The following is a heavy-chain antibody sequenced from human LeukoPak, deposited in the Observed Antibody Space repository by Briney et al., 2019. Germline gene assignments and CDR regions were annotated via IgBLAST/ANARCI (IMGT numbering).Heavy chain of an antibody. V-gene: IGHV3-48*03. CDR2: ISTTGTTV. CDR3: ARDQLYCTGGICYFDY. CDR1: GFTFSTYD. J-gene: IGHJ4*02. D-gene: IGHD2-8*02. Sequence: GGSLGLSCAASGFTFSTYDMNWVRQAPGKGLEWVSHISTTGTTVYYADAVKGRFTISRDNAKNTLYLQMNSLRTEDTAVYYCARDQLYCTGGICYFDYWGQGTLVTVSS.